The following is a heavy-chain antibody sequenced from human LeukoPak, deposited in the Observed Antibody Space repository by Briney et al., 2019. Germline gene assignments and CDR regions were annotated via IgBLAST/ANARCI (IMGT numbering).Heavy chain of an antibody. CDR1: GFTFSSYG. J-gene: IGHJ4*02. CDR2: IWYDGSNK. Sequence: GGSLRLSCAASGFTFSSYGMHWVRQAPGKGLEWVAVIWYDGSNKYYADSVKGRFTISRDNSKNTPYLQMNSLRAEDTAVYYCARDFARATYSSLTYWGQGTLVTVSS. D-gene: IGHD6-6*01. V-gene: IGHV3-33*01. CDR3: ARDFARATYSSLTY.